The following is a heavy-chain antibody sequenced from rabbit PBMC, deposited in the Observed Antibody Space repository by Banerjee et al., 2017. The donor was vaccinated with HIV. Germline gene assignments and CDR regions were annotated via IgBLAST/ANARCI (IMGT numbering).Heavy chain of an antibody. CDR3: ARAGGFENYFNL. CDR1: GFDLSSYYY. Sequence: QQQLEESGGDLVKPEGSLTLTCTASGFDLSSYYYMCWVRQAPGKGLEWIACIYSGSSGDTYYASWAKGRFTISKTSSTTVTLQMTSLTAADTATYFCARAGGFENYFNLWGPGTLVTVS. J-gene: IGHJ4*01. V-gene: IGHV1S45*01. D-gene: IGHD1-1*01. CDR2: IYSGSSGDT.